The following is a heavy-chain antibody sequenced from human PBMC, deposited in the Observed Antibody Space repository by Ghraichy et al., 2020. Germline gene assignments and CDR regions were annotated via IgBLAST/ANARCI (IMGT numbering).Heavy chain of an antibody. V-gene: IGHV1-3*01. J-gene: IGHJ4*02. D-gene: IGHD4-17*01. CDR3: AREGGGLFYGDYPYYFDY. Sequence: ASVKVSCKASGYTFTSYAMHWVRQAPGQRLEWMGWINAGNGNTKYSQKFQGRVTITRDTSASTAYMELSSLRSEDTAVYYCAREGGGLFYGDYPYYFDYWGQGTLVTVSS. CDR1: GYTFTSYA. CDR2: INAGNGNT.